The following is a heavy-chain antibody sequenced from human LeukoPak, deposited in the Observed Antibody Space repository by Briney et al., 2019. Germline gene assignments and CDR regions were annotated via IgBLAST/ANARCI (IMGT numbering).Heavy chain of an antibody. J-gene: IGHJ3*01. CDR3: ARDIELST. CDR2: IASSGLNT. CDR1: GFTFSSYA. V-gene: IGHV3-23*01. D-gene: IGHD5-12*01. Sequence: GGSLRLSCAASGFTFSSYAMSWVRQVPGKGLEWVSLIASSGLNTYYADSVRGRFTISRDNSKSTLSLQMNSLRVEDTAIYYCARDIELSTWGLGTLVTVSS.